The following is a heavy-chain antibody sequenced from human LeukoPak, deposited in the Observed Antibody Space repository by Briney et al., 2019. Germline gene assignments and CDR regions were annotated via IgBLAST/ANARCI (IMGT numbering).Heavy chain of an antibody. CDR3: ARPTAMATIYY. J-gene: IGHJ4*02. CDR1: GGSISSYY. V-gene: IGHV4-59*08. D-gene: IGHD5-24*01. CDR2: IYYSGST. Sequence: PSETLSLTCTVSGGSISSYYWSWIRQPPGKGLEWIGYIYYSGSTNYKPSLKSRVTISVDTSKNQFSLKLSSVTAADTAVYYCARPTAMATIYYWGQGTLVTVSS.